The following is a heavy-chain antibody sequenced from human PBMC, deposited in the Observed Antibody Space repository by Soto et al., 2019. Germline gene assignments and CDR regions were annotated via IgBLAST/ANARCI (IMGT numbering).Heavy chain of an antibody. Sequence: EVPLVESGGGLVQPGESLRLSCAASGFTFSSYWMHWVRQAPGKGLVWVSRINSDGSRTNYADSVKGRFTVSRDNAKNPQYLQMNSLRAEDTAVYYCARVLTGSWNWFDPWGQGTLVTVSS. V-gene: IGHV3-74*01. CDR3: ARVLTGSWNWFDP. CDR1: GFTFSSYW. D-gene: IGHD6-13*01. J-gene: IGHJ5*02. CDR2: INSDGSRT.